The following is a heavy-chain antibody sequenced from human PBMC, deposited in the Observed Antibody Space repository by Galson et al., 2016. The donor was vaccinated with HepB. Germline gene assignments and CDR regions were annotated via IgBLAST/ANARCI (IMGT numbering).Heavy chain of an antibody. CDR1: GYTFTSYY. J-gene: IGHJ6*02. Sequence: SVKVSCKASGYTFTSYYIHWVRQAPGQGLEWMGIINPSGGYTTYAQKFQGRVTMTRDTSTGTVYMELSSLRTEETAVYYCERPGQDYGGNWGRPFLSYFGMDVWGQGTTVTVSS. CDR2: INPSGGYT. D-gene: IGHD4-23*01. V-gene: IGHV1-46*01. CDR3: ERPGQDYGGNWGRPFLSYFGMDV.